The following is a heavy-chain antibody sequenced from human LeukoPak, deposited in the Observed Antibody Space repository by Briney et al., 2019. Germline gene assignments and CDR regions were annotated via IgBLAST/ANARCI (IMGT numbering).Heavy chain of an antibody. J-gene: IGHJ2*01. Sequence: SETLSLTCAVYGGSFSGYYWSWIRQSPGKGLEWIGEINHSGSTNYNPSLKSRVTISVDTSKNQFSLKLSSVTAADTAVYYCARMGSTTVTAGWYFDLWGRGTLVTVSS. V-gene: IGHV4-34*01. CDR1: GGSFSGYY. CDR2: INHSGST. D-gene: IGHD4-17*01. CDR3: ARMGSTTVTAGWYFDL.